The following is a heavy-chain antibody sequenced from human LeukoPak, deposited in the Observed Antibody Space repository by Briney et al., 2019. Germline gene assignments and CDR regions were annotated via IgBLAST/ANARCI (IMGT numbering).Heavy chain of an antibody. J-gene: IGHJ4*02. Sequence: GASVKVSCKASGYTFTTYSMNWVRQAPGQGLEWMGWINTNTGNPTYAQGFTGRFVFSLDTSVSTAYLQISSLKAEDTAVYYCARDAATINFDYWGQGTLVTVSS. V-gene: IGHV7-4-1*02. CDR3: ARDAATINFDY. CDR2: INTNTGNP. CDR1: GYTFTTYS. D-gene: IGHD5-24*01.